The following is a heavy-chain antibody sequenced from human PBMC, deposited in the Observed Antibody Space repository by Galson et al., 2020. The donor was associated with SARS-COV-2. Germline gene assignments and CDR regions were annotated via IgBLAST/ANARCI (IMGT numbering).Heavy chain of an antibody. CDR1: GDSVSSAGYY. CDR3: ARVSGAYDTEY. D-gene: IGHD1-26*01. CDR2: IQSSGST. Sequence: SETLSLTCTVSGDSVSSAGYYWSWLRQHPGKGPEWIGYIQSSGSTYYNPSLKSRVTISADPSKTHFSLALSSVTAADVADYYCARVSGAYDTEYWGQGILVIVSS. J-gene: IGHJ4*02. V-gene: IGHV4-31*03.